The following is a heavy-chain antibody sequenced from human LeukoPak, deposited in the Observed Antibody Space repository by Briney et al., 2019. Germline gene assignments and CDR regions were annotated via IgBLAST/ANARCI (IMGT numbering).Heavy chain of an antibody. J-gene: IGHJ4*02. V-gene: IGHV4-4*02. D-gene: IGHD1-26*01. CDR2: IYRGGSA. CDR3: ARVGYNGFGVLDY. Sequence: PSETLSLTCTVSGDSISNSRWWTWVRPSPGKGLEWIGEIYRGGSAKYNPSLKSRVTMSMDKSKNQFCLELNSVTAADTAVYYCARVGYNGFGVLDYWGQGNLVTVSS. CDR1: GDSISNSRW.